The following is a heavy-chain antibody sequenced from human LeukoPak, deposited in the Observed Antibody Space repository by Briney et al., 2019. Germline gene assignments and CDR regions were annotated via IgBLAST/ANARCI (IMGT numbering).Heavy chain of an antibody. CDR1: GFTFSSYS. V-gene: IGHV3-48*04. Sequence: PGGSLRLSCAASGFTFSSYSMNWVRQAPGKGLEWVSYISSSSSTIYYADSVKGRFTISRDNAKNSLYLQMNSLRAEDTAVYYCAREGPTVAGSGPTSLNPLDYWGQGTLVTVSS. J-gene: IGHJ4*02. D-gene: IGHD6-19*01. CDR3: AREGPTVAGSGPTSLNPLDY. CDR2: ISSSSSTI.